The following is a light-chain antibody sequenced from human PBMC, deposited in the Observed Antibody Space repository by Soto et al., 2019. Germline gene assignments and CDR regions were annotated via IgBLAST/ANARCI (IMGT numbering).Light chain of an antibody. CDR3: HQYGTT. Sequence: EIVLTQSPGTLSLSPGERASLSCRACQSVTSTYLAWYQQKPDQAPRLLIFGAYNRAAGIPDRFSGSGSGTDFTLTISRLEPEDFAVYYCHQYGTTFGQGTKVEIK. CDR1: QSVTSTY. J-gene: IGKJ1*01. V-gene: IGKV3-20*01. CDR2: GAY.